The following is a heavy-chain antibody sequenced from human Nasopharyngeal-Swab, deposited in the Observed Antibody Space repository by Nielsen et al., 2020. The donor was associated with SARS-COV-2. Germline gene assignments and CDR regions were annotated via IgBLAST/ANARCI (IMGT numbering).Heavy chain of an antibody. D-gene: IGHD3-22*01. J-gene: IGHJ3*01. Sequence: PGKGLEWVAVIWYDGSNKYYADSVKGRFTIPRDNSKNTLYLQMNSLRAEDTAVYYCARDPSYDSSGFRVWGQGTMVTVSS. CDR3: ARDPSYDSSGFRV. V-gene: IGHV3-33*01. CDR2: IWYDGSNK.